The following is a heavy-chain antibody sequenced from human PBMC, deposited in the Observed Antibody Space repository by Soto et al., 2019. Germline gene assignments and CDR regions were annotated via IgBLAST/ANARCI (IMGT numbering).Heavy chain of an antibody. Sequence: GGPLRLSCAASGFTFSSYGMHWVRQAPGKGLEWVAVIWYDGSNKYYADSVKGRFTISRDNSKNTLYLQMNSLRAEDTAVYYCARGLGYCSSTSCSYYYYYGMDVWGQGTTVTVSS. CDR2: IWYDGSNK. D-gene: IGHD2-2*01. CDR3: ARGLGYCSSTSCSYYYYYGMDV. J-gene: IGHJ6*02. V-gene: IGHV3-33*01. CDR1: GFTFSSYG.